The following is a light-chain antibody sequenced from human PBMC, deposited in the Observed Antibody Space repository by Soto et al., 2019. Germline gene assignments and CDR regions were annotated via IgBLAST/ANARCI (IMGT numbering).Light chain of an antibody. Sequence: QSVLTQPASVSGSPGQSITISCTGTSGDVGSYKYVSWYQQHPGQAPKLMIYNVSNRPSGVSDRFSGSKSGNTASLTISGLQAEEEADYYCNSYTGTSALVFGTGTKVTVL. V-gene: IGLV2-14*01. CDR3: NSYTGTSALV. CDR1: SGDVGSYKY. CDR2: NVS. J-gene: IGLJ1*01.